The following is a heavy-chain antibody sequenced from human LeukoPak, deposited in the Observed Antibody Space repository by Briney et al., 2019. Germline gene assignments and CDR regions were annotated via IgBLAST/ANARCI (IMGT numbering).Heavy chain of an antibody. J-gene: IGHJ5*02. D-gene: IGHD3-10*01. CDR1: GGTFSSYA. CDR2: ISAYNGNT. Sequence: ASVKVSCKASGGTFSSYAISWVRQAPGQGLEWMGWISAYNGNTNYAQKLQGRVTMTTDTSTSTAYMELRSLRSDDTAVYYCARDLGGWFGELSVWFDPWGQGTLVTVSS. V-gene: IGHV1-18*01. CDR3: ARDLGGWFGELSVWFDP.